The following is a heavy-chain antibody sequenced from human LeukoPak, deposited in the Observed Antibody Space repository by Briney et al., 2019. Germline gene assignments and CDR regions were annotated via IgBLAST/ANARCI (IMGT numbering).Heavy chain of an antibody. CDR1: GFTFSNAW. V-gene: IGHV3-15*01. Sequence: PGGSLRLSCPASGFTFSNAWMSWVRQAPGKGLEWVGRIKSKIDGGTTDCAAPVKGRFTISRDDSKNTLYLQMNSLKTEDTTVYYCTTFITMVRGVSLNMDVWGKGTTVTVSS. CDR2: IKSKIDGGTT. CDR3: TTFITMVRGVSLNMDV. J-gene: IGHJ6*03. D-gene: IGHD3-10*01.